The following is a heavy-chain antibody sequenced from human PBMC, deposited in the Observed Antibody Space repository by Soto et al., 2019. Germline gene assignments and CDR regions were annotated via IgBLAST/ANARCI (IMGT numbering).Heavy chain of an antibody. V-gene: IGHV4-59*01. CDR1: GGSIISYY. Sequence: PSETLSLTCTVSGGSIISYYWSWIRQPPGKGLEWIGYIYYSGSTNYNPSLKSRVTISVDTSKNQFSLKLSSVTAADTAVYYCARAFWSGPNWFDPWGQGTLVTVSS. CDR3: ARAFWSGPNWFDP. CDR2: IYYSGST. D-gene: IGHD3-3*01. J-gene: IGHJ5*02.